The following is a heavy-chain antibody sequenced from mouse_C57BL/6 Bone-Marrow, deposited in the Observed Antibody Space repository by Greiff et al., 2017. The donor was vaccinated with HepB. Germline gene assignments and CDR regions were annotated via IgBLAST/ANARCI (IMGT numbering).Heavy chain of an antibody. CDR3: ARQLSYAMDY. CDR2: ISNLAYSI. D-gene: IGHD1-1*02. J-gene: IGHJ4*01. Sequence: EVMLVESGGGLVQPGGSLKLSCAASGFTFSDYGMAWVRQAPRKGPEWVASISNLAYSIYYADTVTGRFTISRENAKNTLYLEMSSMRSEDTAMYYCARQLSYAMDYWGQGTSVTVSS. V-gene: IGHV5-15*01. CDR1: GFTFSDYG.